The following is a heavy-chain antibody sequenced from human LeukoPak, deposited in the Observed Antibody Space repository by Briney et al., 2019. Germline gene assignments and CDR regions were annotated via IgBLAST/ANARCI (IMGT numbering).Heavy chain of an antibody. D-gene: IGHD1-26*01. CDR1: GYTFTGYY. CDR3: ARALSTIVGPNYPFDY. CDR2: INPNSGGT. J-gene: IGHJ4*02. V-gene: IGHV1-2*04. Sequence: ASVKVSCKASGYTFTGYYMHWVRQAPGQGLEWMGWINPNSGGTNYAQKLQGWVTMTRDTSISTAYMELSRLRSDDTAMYYCARALSTIVGPNYPFDYWGQGTLVTVSS.